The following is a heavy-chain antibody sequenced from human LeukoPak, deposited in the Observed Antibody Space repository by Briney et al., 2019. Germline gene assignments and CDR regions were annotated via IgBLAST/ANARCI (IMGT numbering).Heavy chain of an antibody. CDR2: IYTSGST. J-gene: IGHJ4*02. Sequence: KPSETLSLTCTVSGGSISSYYWSWIRQPAGKGLEWIGRIYTSGSTNYNPSLKSRVTISLDTSNNHFSLNLTSVTAADTAVYYCARVDYGGNSPYFDYWGQGTLVTVSS. CDR1: GGSISSYY. CDR3: ARVDYGGNSPYFDY. D-gene: IGHD4-23*01. V-gene: IGHV4-4*07.